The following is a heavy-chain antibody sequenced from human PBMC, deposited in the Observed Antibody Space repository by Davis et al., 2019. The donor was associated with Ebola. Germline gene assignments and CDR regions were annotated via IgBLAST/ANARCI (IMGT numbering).Heavy chain of an antibody. CDR2: IFYSGST. CDR1: GGSISSNSYY. J-gene: IGHJ4*02. D-gene: IGHD1-26*01. Sequence: MPSETLSLTCTVSGGSISSNSYYWGWIRQPPGKGLEWIGYIFYSGSTYYNPSLKSRVTISVDTSKNQFSLKLSSVTAADTAVYYCARQLYSGSFVSGWGQGTLVTVSS. CDR3: ARQLYSGSFVSG. V-gene: IGHV4-39*01.